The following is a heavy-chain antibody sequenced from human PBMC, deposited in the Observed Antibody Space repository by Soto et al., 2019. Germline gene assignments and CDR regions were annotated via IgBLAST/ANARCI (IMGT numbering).Heavy chain of an antibody. CDR2: IYTSGST. CDR1: GGSISSYY. V-gene: IGHV4-4*07. D-gene: IGHD3-22*01. J-gene: IGHJ6*02. CDR3: ARPLRDRNFYHGLAV. Sequence: SETLSLTCTVSGGSISSYYWSWIRQPAGKGLEWIGRIYTSGSTNYNPSLKSRVTMSVDTSKNQFSLKLSSVTAADTAVYFCARPLRDRNFYHGLAVWGQGTTVTVSS.